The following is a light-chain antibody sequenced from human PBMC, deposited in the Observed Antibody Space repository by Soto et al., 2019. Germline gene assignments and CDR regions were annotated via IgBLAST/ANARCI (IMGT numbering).Light chain of an antibody. J-gene: IGLJ1*01. CDR2: DDN. CDR1: ISNIRGNS. V-gene: IGLV1-51*01. CDR3: GSWDSSLSAYV. Sequence: QPVLTQPPSVSAAPGQKVTISCSGSISNIRGNSVSWYQQLPGTAPKLLIYDDNKRPSGIPDRFSGSKSGTSATLGITGFQTGEEADYYCGSWDSSLSAYVFGTGTKVTVL.